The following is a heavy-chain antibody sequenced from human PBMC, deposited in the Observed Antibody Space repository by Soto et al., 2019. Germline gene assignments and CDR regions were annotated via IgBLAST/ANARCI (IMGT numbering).Heavy chain of an antibody. J-gene: IGHJ6*02. CDR3: ARDARWLQSDSVLYGMDV. CDR2: IYYSGST. CDR1: GGSISSGGYY. Sequence: TSETLSLTCTVSGGSISSGGYYWSWIRQHPGKGLEWIGYIYYSGSTYYNPSLKSRVTISVDTSKNQFSLKLSSVTAADTAVYYCARDARWLQSDSVLYGMDVWGQGTKVTVSS. D-gene: IGHD5-12*01. V-gene: IGHV4-31*03.